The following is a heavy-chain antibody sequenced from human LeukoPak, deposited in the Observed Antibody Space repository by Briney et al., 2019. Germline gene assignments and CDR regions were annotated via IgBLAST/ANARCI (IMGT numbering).Heavy chain of an antibody. D-gene: IGHD6-19*01. CDR1: GFTVSSNS. Sequence: PGGSLRLSCTVSGFTVSSNSMSWVRQAPGKGLEWVSFIYSDNTHYSDSVKGRFTISRDNSKNTLYLQMNSLRAEDTAVYYCARDQGGSGWYGVDYWGQGTLVTVSS. V-gene: IGHV3-66*01. J-gene: IGHJ4*02. CDR2: IYSDNT. CDR3: ARDQGGSGWYGVDY.